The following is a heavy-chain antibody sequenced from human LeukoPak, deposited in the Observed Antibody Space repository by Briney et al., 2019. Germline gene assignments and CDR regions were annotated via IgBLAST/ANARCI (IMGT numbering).Heavy chain of an antibody. D-gene: IGHD6-19*01. V-gene: IGHV3-9*01. CDR2: ISWNSGSI. CDR3: AKADSSGWYEYSFDY. J-gene: IGHJ4*02. Sequence: LSGGSLRLSCAASGFTFDDYAMHWVRQAPGKGLEWVSGISWNSGSIGYADSVKGRFTISRDNAKNSLYLQMNSLRAEDTALYYCAKADSSGWYEYSFDYWGQGTLVTVSS. CDR1: GFTFDDYA.